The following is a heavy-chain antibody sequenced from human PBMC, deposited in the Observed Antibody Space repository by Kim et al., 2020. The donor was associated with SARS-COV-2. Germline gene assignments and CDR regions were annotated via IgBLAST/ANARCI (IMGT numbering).Heavy chain of an antibody. Sequence: DSVKGRFTISRDNAKNSLYLQMNSLRAEDTAVYYCAREKSSWIQLSLMDVWGQGTTVTVSS. D-gene: IGHD5-18*01. V-gene: IGHV3-21*01. CDR3: AREKSSWIQLSLMDV. J-gene: IGHJ6*02.